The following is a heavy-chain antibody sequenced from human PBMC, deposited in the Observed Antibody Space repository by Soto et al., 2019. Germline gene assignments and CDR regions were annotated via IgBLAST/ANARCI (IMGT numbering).Heavy chain of an antibody. V-gene: IGHV3-21*01. D-gene: IGHD3-22*01. CDR1: VFTFSDFA. CDR2: ISSNGNYI. Sequence: GSLRLSCRAPVFTFSDFAMSWVRQAPGKGLEWVSSISSNGNYIYYADSMKGRFTISRDNAEKSLYLQMNSLRGEDTAVYYCARGTHYYDSIGYSHFFDYWGQGTLVTVSS. J-gene: IGHJ4*02. CDR3: ARGTHYYDSIGYSHFFDY.